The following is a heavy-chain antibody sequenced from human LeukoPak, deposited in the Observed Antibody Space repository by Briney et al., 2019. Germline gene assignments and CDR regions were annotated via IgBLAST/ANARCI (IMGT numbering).Heavy chain of an antibody. CDR3: ARASGSGSYYYYYYYMDV. CDR1: GYTFTSYD. D-gene: IGHD3-10*01. CDR2: MNPNSGNT. V-gene: IGHV1-8*01. J-gene: IGHJ6*03. Sequence: ASVKVSCKASGYTFTSYDINWVRQATGQGLEWMGWMNPNSGNTGYAQKFQGRVTMTRNTSISTAYMELSSLRSEDTAVYYCARASGSGSYYYYYYYMDVWGKGTTVTISS.